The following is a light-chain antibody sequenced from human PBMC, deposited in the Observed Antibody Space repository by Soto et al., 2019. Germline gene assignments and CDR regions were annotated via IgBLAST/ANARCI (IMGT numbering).Light chain of an antibody. CDR3: QVWYSSTALSV. CDR1: AIGKES. V-gene: IGLV3-21*02. J-gene: IGLJ1*01. Sequence: SYELTQLPSVSVAPGQTARITCGGNAIGKESGHWDQPSPGQAPVTVVYDDSARPPGTPARFSGSNTANTATLTISRVEARDVADSYCQVWYSSTALSVFGSAPTVTVL. CDR2: DDS.